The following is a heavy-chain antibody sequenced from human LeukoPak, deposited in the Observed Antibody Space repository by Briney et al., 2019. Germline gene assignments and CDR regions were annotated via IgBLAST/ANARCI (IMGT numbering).Heavy chain of an antibody. CDR2: ISYSGST. D-gene: IGHD2-2*01. CDR1: GGSITSYY. J-gene: IGHJ5*02. V-gene: IGHV4-59*01. CDR3: ASGGYCSSTSCYPNWFDP. Sequence: SETLSLTCTVSGGSITSYYWSWIRQPPGKGLEWIGYISYSGSTNYNPSLKSRVTISVDTSKNQFSLKLSSVTAADTAVYYCASGGYCSSTSCYPNWFDPWGQGTLVTVSS.